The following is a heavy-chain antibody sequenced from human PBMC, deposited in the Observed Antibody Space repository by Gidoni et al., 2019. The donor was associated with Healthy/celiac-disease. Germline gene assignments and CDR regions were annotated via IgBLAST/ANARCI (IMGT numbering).Heavy chain of an antibody. CDR3: ASSSYGDYSFDY. CDR1: GGSFSGYY. D-gene: IGHD4-17*01. V-gene: IGHV4-34*01. Sequence: QVQLQQWGAGLLKPSETLSLTCAVYGGSFSGYYWSWIRQPPGKGLEWIGEINHSGSTNYNPSLKSRVTISVDTSKNQFSLKLSSVTAADTAVYYCASSSYGDYSFDYWGQGPLVTVSS. J-gene: IGHJ4*02. CDR2: INHSGST.